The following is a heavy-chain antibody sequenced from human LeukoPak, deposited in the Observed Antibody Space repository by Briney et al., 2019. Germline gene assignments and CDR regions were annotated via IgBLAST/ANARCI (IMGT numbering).Heavy chain of an antibody. J-gene: IGHJ6*02. CDR1: GYTFTSYG. CDR2: ISAYNGNT. D-gene: IGHD5/OR15-5a*01. CDR3: ARDLKDKVWLGAVYYHYGMDV. V-gene: IGHV1-18*01. Sequence: GASVKVSCKASGYTFTSYGISGVRQAPGQGLEWMGWISAYNGNTNYAQKLQGRVTMTTDTSTSTAYMELRSLRSDDTAVYYCARDLKDKVWLGAVYYHYGMDVWGQGTTVTVSS.